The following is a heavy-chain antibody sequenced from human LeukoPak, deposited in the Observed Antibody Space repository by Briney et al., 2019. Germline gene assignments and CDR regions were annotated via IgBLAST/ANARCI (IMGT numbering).Heavy chain of an antibody. CDR3: ARGAWGVSSRKPADY. J-gene: IGHJ4*02. CDR1: GGSFSGYY. CDR2: INHSGST. V-gene: IGHV4-34*01. D-gene: IGHD2-2*01. Sequence: SETLSLTCAVYGGSFSGYYWSWIRQPPGKGLEWIGEINHSGSTNYNPSLKSRVTISVDTSKNQFSLKLSSVTAADTAVYYCARGAWGVSSRKPADYWGQGTLVTVSS.